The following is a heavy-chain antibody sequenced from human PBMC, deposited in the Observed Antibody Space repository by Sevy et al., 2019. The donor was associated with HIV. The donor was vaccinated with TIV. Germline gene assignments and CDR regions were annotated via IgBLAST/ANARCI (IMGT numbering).Heavy chain of an antibody. D-gene: IGHD2-8*02. V-gene: IGHV3-23*01. CDR1: GFTFSGYA. CDR2: INGKGRST. CDR3: ARRPTSTGPPRFDY. J-gene: IGHJ4*02. Sequence: GGSLRLSCAASGFTFSGYAMNWVRQAPGKGLEWVSAINGKGRSTHYADSVEGRFTISRDNSKNTLYLEMNSLRAEDTAVYYCARRPTSTGPPRFDYWGQGTLVTVSS.